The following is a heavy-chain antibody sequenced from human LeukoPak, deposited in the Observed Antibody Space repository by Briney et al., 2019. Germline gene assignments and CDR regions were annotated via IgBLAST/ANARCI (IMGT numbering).Heavy chain of an antibody. Sequence: ASETLSLTCAVSGGSISSSNWWSWVRQPPGKGLEWIGEIYHSGSTNYNPSLKSRVTISVDTSKNQFSLKLSSVTAADTAVYYCARNLSGRFDPWGQGTLVTVSS. V-gene: IGHV4-4*02. CDR2: IYHSGST. D-gene: IGHD6-25*01. CDR3: ARNLSGRFDP. CDR1: GGSISSSNW. J-gene: IGHJ5*02.